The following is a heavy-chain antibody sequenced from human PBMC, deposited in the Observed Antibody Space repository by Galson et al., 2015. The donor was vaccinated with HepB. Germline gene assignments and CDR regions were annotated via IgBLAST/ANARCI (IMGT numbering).Heavy chain of an antibody. CDR2: MNPKSGNT. V-gene: IGHV1-8*01. CDR3: ARGWAVTLSGYYYYGMDV. J-gene: IGHJ6*02. CDR1: GYTFSSYD. D-gene: IGHD4-17*01. Sequence: SVKVSCKASGYTFSSYDINWVRQATGQGLEWMGWMNPKSGNTAYAQKFQGRVTMTGNTSVSTAYMELSSLRSEDTAVYYCARGWAVTLSGYYYYGMDVWGQGTTVTVSS.